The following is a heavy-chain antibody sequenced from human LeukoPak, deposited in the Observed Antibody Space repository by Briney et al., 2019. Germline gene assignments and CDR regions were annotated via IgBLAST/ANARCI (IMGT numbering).Heavy chain of an antibody. Sequence: GASVKVSCKASGGTFSSYAISWVRQAPGQGLEWMGRIIPILGIANYAQKFQGRVTITADKSTSTAYMELSSLRSEDTAVYYCARDLVATIGDSGDYFDYWGQGTLVTVSS. J-gene: IGHJ4*02. D-gene: IGHD5-12*01. CDR3: ARDLVATIGDSGDYFDY. CDR1: GGTFSSYA. CDR2: IIPILGIA. V-gene: IGHV1-69*04.